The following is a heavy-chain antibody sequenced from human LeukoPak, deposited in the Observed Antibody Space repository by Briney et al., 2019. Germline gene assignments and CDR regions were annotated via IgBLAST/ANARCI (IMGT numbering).Heavy chain of an antibody. CDR2: IYGGGST. J-gene: IGHJ4*02. Sequence: GGSLRLSCAASGFTVRSNYMSWGRQAPGEGLEWVSVIYGGGSTYYEDSVKGRFSISRDTSKNTVYLQMNSLRAEDTAVYYCARAQFYHDSSTYGPDYWGQGTLVTVSS. D-gene: IGHD3-22*01. V-gene: IGHV3-53*01. CDR3: ARAQFYHDSSTYGPDY. CDR1: GFTVRSNY.